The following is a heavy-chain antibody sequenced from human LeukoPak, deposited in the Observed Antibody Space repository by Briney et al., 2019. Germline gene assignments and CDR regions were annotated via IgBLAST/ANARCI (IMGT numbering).Heavy chain of an antibody. Sequence: QPGGSLRLSCTASGFTFDYYAMHWVRQAPGQGLEWVSGISWNSGNIGYADSVKGRFTISRDNAKNSLYLQMNSLRAEDTAVYYGAREGRGGYYGFDYWGQGTLVTVSS. CDR2: ISWNSGNI. J-gene: IGHJ4*02. CDR3: AREGRGGYYGFDY. CDR1: GFTFDYYA. V-gene: IGHV3-9*01. D-gene: IGHD3-3*01.